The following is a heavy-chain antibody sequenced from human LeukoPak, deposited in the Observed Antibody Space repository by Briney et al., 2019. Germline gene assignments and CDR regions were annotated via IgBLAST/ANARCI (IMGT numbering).Heavy chain of an antibody. CDR1: GFTFSSYW. D-gene: IGHD3-22*01. V-gene: IGHV3-7*01. J-gene: IGHJ5*02. CDR3: ARDALYYYDSSGFNWFDP. Sequence: PGGSLRLSCAASGFTFSSYWMSWVRQAPGKGLEWVANIKQDGSEKYYVDSVKGRFTISRDNAKNSLYLQMNSLRAEDTAVYYCARDALYYYDSSGFNWFDPWGQGTLVTVSS. CDR2: IKQDGSEK.